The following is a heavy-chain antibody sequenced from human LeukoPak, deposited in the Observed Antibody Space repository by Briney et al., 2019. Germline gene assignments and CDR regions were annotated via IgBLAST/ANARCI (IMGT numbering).Heavy chain of an antibody. CDR3: ARLYCSGGSCYSD. D-gene: IGHD2-15*01. V-gene: IGHV3-23*01. Sequence: GGSLRLSCAASGFTFSSYAMSWVRQAPGKGLEWVSAIGGSGGSTYYADSVKGRFTISRDNSKNTLYLQMNSLRAEDTAVYYCARLYCSGGSCYSDWGQGTLVTVSS. J-gene: IGHJ4*02. CDR2: IGGSGGST. CDR1: GFTFSSYA.